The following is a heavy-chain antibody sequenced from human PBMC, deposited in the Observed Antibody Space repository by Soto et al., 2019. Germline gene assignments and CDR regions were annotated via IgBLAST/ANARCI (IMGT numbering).Heavy chain of an antibody. V-gene: IGHV4-59*01. CDR3: ARGVAGPVLRYFDGFDY. J-gene: IGHJ4*02. CDR2: IYYSGST. CDR1: GGSISGYY. D-gene: IGHD3-9*01. Sequence: SETLSLTCTVSGGSISGYYWSWIRQPPGKGLEWIGYIYYSGSTNYNPSLKSRVTISVDTSKNQFSLKLSSVTAADTAVYYCARGVAGPVLRYFDGFDYWGQGTLVTVSS.